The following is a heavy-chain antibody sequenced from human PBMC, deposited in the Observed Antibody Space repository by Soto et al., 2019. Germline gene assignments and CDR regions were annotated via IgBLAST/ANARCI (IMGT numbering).Heavy chain of an antibody. Sequence: SETLSLTCTVSGGSISGYYWSWIRQPPGKGLEWIGYVYYTGSTNYNPSLKSRVTISVDTSKNQFSLKLSSVTAADTAVYYCARLQSSGWSHIDYWGQGTLVTAPQ. CDR1: GGSISGYY. V-gene: IGHV4-59*08. CDR3: ARLQSSGWSHIDY. D-gene: IGHD6-19*01. CDR2: VYYTGST. J-gene: IGHJ4*02.